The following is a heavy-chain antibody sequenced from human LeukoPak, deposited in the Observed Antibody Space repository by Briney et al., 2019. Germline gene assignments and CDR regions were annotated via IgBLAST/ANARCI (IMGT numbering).Heavy chain of an antibody. CDR3: AKALAPLWSEGGDYVRGGFDY. CDR2: IKSKTDGGTT. CDR1: GFTFSNAW. V-gene: IGHV3-15*01. J-gene: IGHJ4*02. D-gene: IGHD4-17*01. Sequence: GGSLRLSCAASGFTFSNAWMSWVRQAPGKGLEWVGRIKSKTDGGTTDYAAPVKGRFTISRDDSKNTLYLQMNSLRAEDTTVYYCAKALAPLWSEGGDYVRGGFDYWGQGTLVIVSS.